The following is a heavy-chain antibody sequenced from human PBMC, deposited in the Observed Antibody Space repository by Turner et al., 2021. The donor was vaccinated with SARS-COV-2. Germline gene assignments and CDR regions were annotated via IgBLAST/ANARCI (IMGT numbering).Heavy chain of an antibody. CDR3: ASQASSFWYYYFDS. J-gene: IGHJ4*02. CDR1: GGSISSNYY. CDR2: IYYSGTT. V-gene: IGHV4-39*01. D-gene: IGHD6-13*01. Sequence: QLQLQESGPGLVKSSETLSLTCTVSGGSISSNYYWGWICQPPGKRLAWIGSIYYSGTTYYNPSLRSRATISVDTSKNQFSLKMSSVTAAETAVYYCASQASSFWYYYFDSWGQGTLVTVSS.